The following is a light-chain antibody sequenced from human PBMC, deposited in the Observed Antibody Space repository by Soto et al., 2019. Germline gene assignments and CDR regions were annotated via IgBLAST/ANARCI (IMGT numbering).Light chain of an antibody. Sequence: QSVLTQPPSVSGTPGQKVSISCSGSASNLGGNPVNWYQHLPGAAPKLLIYTNHQRPSGVPDRFSGSKSGTSASLAISGLRSEDEAIFYCAAWDDSLNAVVFGGGTKSPS. CDR2: TNH. CDR3: AAWDDSLNAVV. V-gene: IGLV1-44*01. J-gene: IGLJ2*01. CDR1: ASNLGGNP.